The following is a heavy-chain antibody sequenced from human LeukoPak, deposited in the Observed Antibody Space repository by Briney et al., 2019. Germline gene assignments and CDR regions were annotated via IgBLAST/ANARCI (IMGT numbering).Heavy chain of an antibody. CDR3: TREWRGIASHYHGMDV. Sequence: GGSLRLSCFASGFPFTSFDMYWVRQAAGRGLEWVSAVGTNDDTYYLGSVKGRFTISRENAKNSFSLQMNNLRVEDTAVYYCTREWRGIASHYHGMDVWGQGTTVTVSS. CDR2: VGTNDDT. D-gene: IGHD6-6*01. CDR1: GFPFTSFD. J-gene: IGHJ6*02. V-gene: IGHV3-13*01.